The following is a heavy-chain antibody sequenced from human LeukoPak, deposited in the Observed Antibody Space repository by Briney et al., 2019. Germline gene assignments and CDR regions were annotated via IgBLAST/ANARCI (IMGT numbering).Heavy chain of an antibody. CDR3: ARAPPFYDFWSGYPAYYFDY. CDR2: INHGGST. CDR1: GGSISSYY. D-gene: IGHD3-3*01. Sequence: SETLSLTCTVSGGSISSYYWSWIRQPPGKGLEWIGEINHGGSTNYNPSLKSRVTISVDTSKNQFSLKLSSVTAADTAVYYCARAPPFYDFWSGYPAYYFDYWGQGTLVTVSS. V-gene: IGHV4-34*01. J-gene: IGHJ4*02.